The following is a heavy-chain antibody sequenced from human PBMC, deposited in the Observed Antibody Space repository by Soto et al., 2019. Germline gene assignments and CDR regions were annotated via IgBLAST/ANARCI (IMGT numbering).Heavy chain of an antibody. CDR3: AKGLGELSPESYDH. CDR1: GFTFSSFA. D-gene: IGHD3-16*02. CDR2: ISYDGTNT. V-gene: IGHV3-30*10. J-gene: IGHJ4*02. Sequence: GGSLRHSCAASGFTFSSFAMHWVRRAPGKGLEWVAVISYDGTNTYHSDSVKGRFIISRDNSRNTLYLQMNSLRAEDTAMYYCAKGLGELSPESYDHWGQGT.